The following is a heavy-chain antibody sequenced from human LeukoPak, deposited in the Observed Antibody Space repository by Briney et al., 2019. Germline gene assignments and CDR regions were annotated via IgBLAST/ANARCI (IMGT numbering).Heavy chain of an antibody. CDR1: GFTFSSAW. CDR2: IRQDGSEK. Sequence: GGSLRLSCTASGFTFSSAWMHWVRQAPGKGLEWVANIRQDGSEKYYVDSVKGRFTISRDNAKKSLYLQMNSLRTEDTAVYYCAKGPLRGTAAAIDYWGQGTLVTVSS. J-gene: IGHJ4*02. V-gene: IGHV3-7*01. CDR3: AKGPLRGTAAAIDY. D-gene: IGHD2-2*01.